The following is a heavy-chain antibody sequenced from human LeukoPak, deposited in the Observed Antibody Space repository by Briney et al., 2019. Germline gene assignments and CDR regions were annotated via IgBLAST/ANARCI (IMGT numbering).Heavy chain of an antibody. J-gene: IGHJ6*02. D-gene: IGHD6-13*01. Sequence: ASVKVSCKASGYTFTSYDINWVRQATGQGLEWMGWMNPNSGNTGYAQKFQGRVTMTRNTSISTAYMELSSLRSEDTAVYYCARAQTTSSSWFPYYYYYGMDVWGQGTTVTVSS. CDR2: MNPNSGNT. V-gene: IGHV1-8*01. CDR1: GYTFTSYD. CDR3: ARAQTTSSSWFPYYYYYGMDV.